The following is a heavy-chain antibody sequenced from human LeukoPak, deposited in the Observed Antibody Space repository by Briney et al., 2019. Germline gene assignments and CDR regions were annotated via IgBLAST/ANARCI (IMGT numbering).Heavy chain of an antibody. CDR2: ISWDGGGT. Sequence: GGSLRLSCAASGFPFDDYTMHWVRQAPGKGLEWVSLISWDGGGTYYADSVKGRFTISRDNSKNSLYLQMNSLRTEDTALYYCTKDSSTSSYYMDVWGKGTTVTVSS. J-gene: IGHJ6*03. CDR3: TKDSSTSSYYMDV. V-gene: IGHV3-43*01. D-gene: IGHD2-2*01. CDR1: GFPFDDYT.